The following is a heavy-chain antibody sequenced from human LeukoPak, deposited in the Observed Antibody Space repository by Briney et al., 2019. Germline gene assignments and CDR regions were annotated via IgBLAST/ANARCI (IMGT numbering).Heavy chain of an antibody. CDR3: AKIIFSYYYDSSGYYSFDY. CDR1: GFTFSSYG. J-gene: IGHJ4*02. Sequence: GGSLRLSCAASGFTFSSYGMHWVRQAPGKGLERVAFIRYDGSNKYYADSVKGRFTISRDNSKNTLYLQMNSLRAEDTAVYYCAKIIFSYYYDSSGYYSFDYWGQGTLVTVSS. D-gene: IGHD3-22*01. V-gene: IGHV3-30*02. CDR2: IRYDGSNK.